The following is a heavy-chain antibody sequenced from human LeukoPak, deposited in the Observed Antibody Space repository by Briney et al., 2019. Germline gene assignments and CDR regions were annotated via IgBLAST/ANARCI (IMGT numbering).Heavy chain of an antibody. Sequence: SETLSLTCGVYAGSFSGYYWTWIRQSPGKGLEWIGKITHSGSTKYNPSLKSRVTISIDTSNNQFALKVSSVTAADTAVYYCARGEGYSYSDDYYFFYMDVWGKGTTVTASS. CDR3: ARGEGYSYSDDYYFFYMDV. CDR2: ITHSGST. CDR1: AGSFSGYY. J-gene: IGHJ6*03. V-gene: IGHV4-34*01. D-gene: IGHD5-18*01.